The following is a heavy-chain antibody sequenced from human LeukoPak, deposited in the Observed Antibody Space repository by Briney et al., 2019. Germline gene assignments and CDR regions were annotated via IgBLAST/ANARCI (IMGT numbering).Heavy chain of an antibody. D-gene: IGHD3-10*01. CDR3: ARVSLVRGAPDYYFDY. Sequence: SETLSLTCTVSGGSISSYYWSWIRQPPGKGLEWIGYIYYSGSTNYSPSLKSRVTISVDTSKNQFSLKLNSVTAADTAVYYCARVSLVRGAPDYYFDYWGQGTLVTVSS. V-gene: IGHV4-59*12. CDR2: IYYSGST. J-gene: IGHJ4*02. CDR1: GGSISSYY.